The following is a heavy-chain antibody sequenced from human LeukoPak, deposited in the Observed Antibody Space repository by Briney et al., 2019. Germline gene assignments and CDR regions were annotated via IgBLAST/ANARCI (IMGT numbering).Heavy chain of an antibody. J-gene: IGHJ4*02. CDR3: ARDRSPLQYDFWSGYYKGDFDY. CDR2: IKQDGSEK. CDR1: GFTFSDYW. D-gene: IGHD3-3*01. V-gene: IGHV3-7*01. Sequence: GGSLRLSCAASGFTFSDYWMSWVRQAPGEGLEWVANIKQDGSEKYYVDSVKGRFTISRDNAKNSLYLQMNSLRAEDTAVYYCARDRSPLQYDFWSGYYKGDFDYWGQGTLVTVSS.